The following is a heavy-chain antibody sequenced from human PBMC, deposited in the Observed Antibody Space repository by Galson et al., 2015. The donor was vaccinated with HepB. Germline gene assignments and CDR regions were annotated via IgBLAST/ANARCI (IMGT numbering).Heavy chain of an antibody. CDR3: ARRGWGSSFWYFDL. Sequence: QSGAEVTEPGESLKISCKASGYIFTNYWIGWVRHMPGKGLEWMGRIYPGDSDTTYSPSFQGQVTISADKSIGTAYPQWNSLKASDTAIYYCARRGWGSSFWYFDLWGHGTLVTVSS. V-gene: IGHV5-51*01. J-gene: IGHJ2*01. CDR1: GYIFTNYW. D-gene: IGHD7-27*01. CDR2: IYPGDSDT.